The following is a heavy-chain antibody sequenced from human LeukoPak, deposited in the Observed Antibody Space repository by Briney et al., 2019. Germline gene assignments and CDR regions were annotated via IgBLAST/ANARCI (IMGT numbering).Heavy chain of an antibody. D-gene: IGHD3-10*01. V-gene: IGHV4-39*07. J-gene: IGHJ2*01. Sequence: PSETLSLTCTVSGGSISSSSYYWGWIRQPPGKGLEWIGSIYYSGSTYYNPSLKSRVTISVDKSKNQFSLKPSSVTAADTAVYYCARGKKLLWFGESPLRYFDLWGRGTLVTVSS. CDR1: GGSISSSSYY. CDR2: IYYSGST. CDR3: ARGKKLLWFGESPLRYFDL.